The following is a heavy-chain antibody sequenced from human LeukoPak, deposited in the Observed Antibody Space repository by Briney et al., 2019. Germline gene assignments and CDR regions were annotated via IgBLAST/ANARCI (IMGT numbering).Heavy chain of an antibody. D-gene: IGHD2/OR15-2a*01. CDR3: ARAIGLDFDF. V-gene: IGHV3-66*01. CDR2: LYNAGST. J-gene: IGHJ4*02. CDR1: GFTFSSFG. Sequence: GGSLRLSCAASGFTFSSFGMNWVRQAPGKGLEWVSVLYNAGSTYYADSVKGRFTISRDNAKNTLYLQMNSLRAEDTAMYYCARAIGLDFDFWGQGTLVTVSS.